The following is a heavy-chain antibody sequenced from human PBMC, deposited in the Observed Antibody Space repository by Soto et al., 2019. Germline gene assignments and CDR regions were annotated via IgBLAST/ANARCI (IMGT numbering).Heavy chain of an antibody. CDR1: GGSISSGGYY. V-gene: IGHV4-31*03. CDR3: ARGWFGELLGWGEDNWFDP. J-gene: IGHJ5*02. D-gene: IGHD3-10*01. CDR2: IYYSGST. Sequence: SETLSLTCTVSGGSISSGGYYWSWIRQHPGKGLEWIGYIYYSGSTYYNPSLKSRVTISVDTSKNQFSLKLSSVTAADTAVYYCARGWFGELLGWGEDNWFDPWGQGTLVTVSS.